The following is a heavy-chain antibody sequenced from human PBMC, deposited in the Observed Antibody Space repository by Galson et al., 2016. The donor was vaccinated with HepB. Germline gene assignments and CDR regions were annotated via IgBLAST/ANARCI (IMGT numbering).Heavy chain of an antibody. CDR1: GYTFTTYG. D-gene: IGHD1-7*01. CDR2: ISTHSGTT. V-gene: IGHV1-18*04. CDR3: VRDRERTLDY. Sequence: SVKVSCKASGYTFTTYGISWVRQAPGQGLEWMGWISTHSGTTNHAQELQGRITMTTDTSTSTAYMELTNLKSDDTAMYYCVRDRERTLDYWGQGTLVSVSS. J-gene: IGHJ4*02.